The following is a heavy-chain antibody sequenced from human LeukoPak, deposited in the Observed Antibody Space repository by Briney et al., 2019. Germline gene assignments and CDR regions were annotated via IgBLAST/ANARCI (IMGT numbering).Heavy chain of an antibody. J-gene: IGHJ6*02. CDR1: GGSISSYY. CDR3: ARERARGYPFGYYGMDV. Sequence: SETLSLTCTVSGGSISSYYWSWIRQPPGKGLEWIGYIYYSGSTNYNPSLKSRVTISVDTSKNQFSLKLSSVTAADTAVYYCARERARGYPFGYYGMDVWGQGTTVTVSS. CDR2: IYYSGST. D-gene: IGHD5-18*01. V-gene: IGHV4-59*01.